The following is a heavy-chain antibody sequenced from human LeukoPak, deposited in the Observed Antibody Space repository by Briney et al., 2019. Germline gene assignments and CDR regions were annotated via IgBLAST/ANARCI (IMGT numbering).Heavy chain of an antibody. CDR3: ARDGSGSYRSFDY. Sequence: SVKVSCKASGGTFSSYAISWVRQAPGQGLEWMGRIIPIFGTANYAQKFQGRVTITTDESTSTAYMELSSLRSEDTAVYYCARDGSGSYRSFDYWGQGTLVTVSS. CDR2: IIPIFGTA. V-gene: IGHV1-69*05. D-gene: IGHD1-26*01. CDR1: GGTFSSYA. J-gene: IGHJ4*02.